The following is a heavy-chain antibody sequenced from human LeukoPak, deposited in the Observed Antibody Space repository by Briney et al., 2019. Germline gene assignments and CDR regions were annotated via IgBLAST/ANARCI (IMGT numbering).Heavy chain of an antibody. J-gene: IGHJ4*02. Sequence: GESLKISCKGSGYSFTSYWIGWVRQMPGKGLEWMGIIYPGDSDTRYSPSFQGQVTISADKSISTAYLQWSSLKASDTAMYYCATTYHYDSSGYPYYFDYWGQGTLATVSS. D-gene: IGHD3-22*01. CDR3: ATTYHYDSSGYPYYFDY. V-gene: IGHV5-51*01. CDR2: IYPGDSDT. CDR1: GYSFTSYW.